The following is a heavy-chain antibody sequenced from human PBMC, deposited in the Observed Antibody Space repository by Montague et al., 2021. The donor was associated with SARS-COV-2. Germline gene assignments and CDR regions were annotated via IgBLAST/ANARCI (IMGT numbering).Heavy chain of an antibody. Sequence: SETLSLTCTVSGGSISSSSYYWGWIRQPPGKGLEWIGGIYYTGSTYYNPSLKSRVTISVDTSKNQFSLKLSSVTAADTAVYYCARDTRIAMLVVVTRYGLDVWGQGTTVTVSS. CDR1: GGSISSSSYY. J-gene: IGHJ6*02. CDR2: IYYTGST. D-gene: IGHD3-22*01. V-gene: IGHV4-39*07. CDR3: ARDTRIAMLVVVTRYGLDV.